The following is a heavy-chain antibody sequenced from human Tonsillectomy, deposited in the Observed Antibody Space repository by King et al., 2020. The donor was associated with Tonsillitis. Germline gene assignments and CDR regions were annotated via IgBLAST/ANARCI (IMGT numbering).Heavy chain of an antibody. CDR2: IIPILGIA. D-gene: IGHD5-12*01. J-gene: IGHJ6*03. CDR3: ARTDLSGYDSYSYYYYYYMDV. CDR1: GGTFSSYA. V-gene: IGHV1-69*04. Sequence: QLVQSGAEVKKPGSSVKVSCKASGGTFSSYAISWVRQAPGQGLEWMGRIIPILGIANYAQKFQGRVTITADKSTSTAYMGLSSLRSEDTAVYYCARTDLSGYDSYSYYYYYYMDVWGKGTTVTVSS.